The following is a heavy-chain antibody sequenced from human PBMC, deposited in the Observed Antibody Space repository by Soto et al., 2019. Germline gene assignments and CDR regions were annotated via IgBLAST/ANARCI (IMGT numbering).Heavy chain of an antibody. CDR1: GGSVSSGSYY. Sequence: PSETLSLTCNVSGGSVSSGSYYWSWIRQPPGKGLEWLGYIYYSGSTNYNPSLKSRVTISVDTSKNRFSLKLSSVTAADTAVYYCARQLVLAYYGMDVWGQGTTVTVSS. D-gene: IGHD6-6*01. V-gene: IGHV4-61*01. CDR3: ARQLVLAYYGMDV. CDR2: IYYSGST. J-gene: IGHJ6*01.